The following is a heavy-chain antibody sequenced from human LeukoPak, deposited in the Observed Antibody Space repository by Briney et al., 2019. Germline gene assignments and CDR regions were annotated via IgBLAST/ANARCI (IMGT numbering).Heavy chain of an antibody. Sequence: SETLSLTCTVSGGSISSSSYYWGWIRQPPGKGLEWIGSIYYGGSTYYNPSLKSRVTISVDTSKNQFSLKLSSVTAADTAVYYCARHSVRGSGWYTYWFDPWGQGTLVTVSS. CDR2: IYYGGST. D-gene: IGHD6-19*01. J-gene: IGHJ5*02. CDR1: GGSISSSSYY. V-gene: IGHV4-39*01. CDR3: ARHSVRGSGWYTYWFDP.